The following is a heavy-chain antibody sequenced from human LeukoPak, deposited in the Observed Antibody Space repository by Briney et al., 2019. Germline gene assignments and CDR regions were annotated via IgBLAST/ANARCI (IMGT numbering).Heavy chain of an antibody. Sequence: GGSLRLSCTATGFSFSSYWMHWVRQVPGKGLVWVSCLNSDGTRKSYADSVKGRFTISRDNAKNSLYLQMNSLRAEDTAVYYCARDVVAAGGRLASWGQGTLVTVSS. V-gene: IGHV3-74*01. CDR1: GFSFSSYW. J-gene: IGHJ4*02. CDR3: ARDVVAAGGRLAS. CDR2: LNSDGTRK. D-gene: IGHD6-13*01.